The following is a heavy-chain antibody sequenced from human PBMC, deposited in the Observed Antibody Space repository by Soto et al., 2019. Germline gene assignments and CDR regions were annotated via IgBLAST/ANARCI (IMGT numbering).Heavy chain of an antibody. CDR3: AKSPGWRVLLFDY. CDR1: GVTFSSYA. CDR2: ISGSGGST. V-gene: IGHV3-23*01. D-gene: IGHD3-3*01. J-gene: IGHJ4*02. Sequence: PSGSLRLSWTASGVTFSSYALAWARKTPGKGLGWVSAISGSGGSTYYADSVNGRFTISRDNSKNTLYLQMNSLRAEDTAVYYCAKSPGWRVLLFDYWGQGTLVTV.